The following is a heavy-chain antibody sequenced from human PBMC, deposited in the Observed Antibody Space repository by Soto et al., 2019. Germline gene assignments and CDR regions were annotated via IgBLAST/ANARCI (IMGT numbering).Heavy chain of an antibody. CDR1: GYSFTSYW. V-gene: IGHV5-10-1*03. Sequence: EVQLVQSGAEVKKPGESLRISCNGSGYSFTSYWISWVRQMPGKGLEWMGRIDPSDSYTNYSPSFQGHVTISADKSVSTAYLQWSSLKASDTAMYYCARRGYGGYGGGDAFDIWGQGTMVTVSS. J-gene: IGHJ3*02. CDR2: IDPSDSYT. D-gene: IGHD5-12*01. CDR3: ARRGYGGYGGGDAFDI.